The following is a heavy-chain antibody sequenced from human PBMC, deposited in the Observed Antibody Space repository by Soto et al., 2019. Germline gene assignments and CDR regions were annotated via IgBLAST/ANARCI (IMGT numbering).Heavy chain of an antibody. CDR3: ARDLGIFGVVITHGESNWFDP. Sequence: ASVKVSCKASGYTFTSYGIIWVRQAPGQGLEWMGWISAYNGNTNYAQKLQGRVTMTTDTSTSTAYMELRSLRSDDTAVYYCARDLGIFGVVITHGESNWFDPWGQGTLVTVSS. CDR2: ISAYNGNT. D-gene: IGHD3-3*01. J-gene: IGHJ5*02. V-gene: IGHV1-18*01. CDR1: GYTFTSYG.